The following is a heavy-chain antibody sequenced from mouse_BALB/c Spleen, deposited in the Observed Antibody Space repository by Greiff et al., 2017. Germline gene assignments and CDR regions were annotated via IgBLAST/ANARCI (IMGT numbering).Heavy chain of an antibody. V-gene: IGHV6-6*02. CDR2: IRLKSNNYAT. D-gene: IGHD2-4*01. J-gene: IGHJ2*01. CDR3: TSGMITTFDY. Sequence: DVKLVESGGGLVQPGGSMKLSCVASGFTFSNYWMNWVRQSPEKGLEWVAEIRLKSNNYATHYAESVKGRFTISRDDSKSSVYLQMNNLRAEDTGIYYCTSGMITTFDYWGQGTTLTVSS. CDR1: GFTFSNYW.